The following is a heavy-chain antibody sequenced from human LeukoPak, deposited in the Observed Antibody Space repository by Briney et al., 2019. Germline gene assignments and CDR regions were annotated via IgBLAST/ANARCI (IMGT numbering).Heavy chain of an antibody. CDR2: IYYSGST. D-gene: IGHD7-27*01. CDR1: GGSISSHY. Sequence: SETLSLTCTVSGGSISSHYWSWIRQPPGKGLEWIGYIYYSGSTNYNPSLKSRVTISVDTSKNQFSLKLSSVTAADTAVYYCARVVGELGDIDYWGQGTLVTVSS. J-gene: IGHJ4*02. CDR3: ARVVGELGDIDY. V-gene: IGHV4-59*11.